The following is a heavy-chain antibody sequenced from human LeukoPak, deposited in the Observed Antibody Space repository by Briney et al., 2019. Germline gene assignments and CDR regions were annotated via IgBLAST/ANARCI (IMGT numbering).Heavy chain of an antibody. CDR2: IYLGDSDT. Sequence: YWSWIRQHPGKGLEWMGIIYLGDSDTRYSPSFQGQVTISADKSITTAYLQWSSLKASDTAMYYCARANYYDSSGYLDYWGQGTLVTVSS. J-gene: IGHJ4*02. CDR1: YW. CDR3: ARANYYDSSGYLDY. D-gene: IGHD3-22*01. V-gene: IGHV5-51*01.